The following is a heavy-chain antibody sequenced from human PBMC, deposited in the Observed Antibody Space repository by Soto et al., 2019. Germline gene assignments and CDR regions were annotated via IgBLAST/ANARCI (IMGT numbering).Heavy chain of an antibody. CDR2: IYYSGST. D-gene: IGHD6-13*01. J-gene: IGHJ3*02. V-gene: IGHV4-59*08. Sequence: SETLSLTCTVSGGSISSYYWSWIRQPPGKGLEWIGYIYYSGSTNYNPSLKSRVTISVDASKNQFSLKLSSVTAADTAVYYCARRYSSAFDIWGQGTMVTVSS. CDR3: ARRYSSAFDI. CDR1: GGSISSYY.